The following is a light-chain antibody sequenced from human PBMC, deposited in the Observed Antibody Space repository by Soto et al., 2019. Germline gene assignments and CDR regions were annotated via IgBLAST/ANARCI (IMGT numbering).Light chain of an antibody. V-gene: IGLV2-8*01. J-gene: IGLJ1*01. CDR2: EVN. CDR1: SSDVGGYNY. Sequence: QSVLTQPPSASGSPGQSVAISCTGTSSDVGGYNYVSWYQQHPGKAPKLMIYEVNKRPSGVSSRFSGSKSGNTASLTISGLQAEDEADYYCISYTGSDTSYVFGTGTKVTVL. CDR3: ISYTGSDTSYV.